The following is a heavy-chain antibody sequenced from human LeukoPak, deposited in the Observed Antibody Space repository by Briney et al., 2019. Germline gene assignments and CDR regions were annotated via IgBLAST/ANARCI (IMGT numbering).Heavy chain of an antibody. D-gene: IGHD3-3*01. V-gene: IGHV1-2*02. J-gene: IGHJ6*02. CDR3: ARAQEITIFGVVSMDV. CDR1: GYTFTGYY. Sequence: ASVKVSCKASGYTFTGYYMHWVRQAPGRGLEWMGWINPNSGGTNYAHKFQGRVTMTRNTSISTAYMELSSLRSEDTAVYYCARAQEITIFGVVSMDVWGQGTTVTVSS. CDR2: INPNSGGT.